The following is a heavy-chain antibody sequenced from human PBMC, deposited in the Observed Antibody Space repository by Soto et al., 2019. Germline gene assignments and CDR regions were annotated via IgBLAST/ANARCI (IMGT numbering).Heavy chain of an antibody. CDR3: ARWDYGYYARFDY. CDR1: GYTFTSHD. Sequence: QVQLVQSGAEVKKSGASVQVSCKASGYTFTSHDINWVRQATGQGLEWMGWMNPNSGNTGYAQKFQGRITMTRNTSISTAYMELSILRSEDTAVYYCARWDYGYYARFDYWGQGTLVTVSS. V-gene: IGHV1-8*01. CDR2: MNPNSGNT. D-gene: IGHD4-17*01. J-gene: IGHJ4*02.